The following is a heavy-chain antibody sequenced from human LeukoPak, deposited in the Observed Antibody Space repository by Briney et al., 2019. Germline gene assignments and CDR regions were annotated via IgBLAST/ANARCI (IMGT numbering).Heavy chain of an antibody. CDR2: IYYSGST. Sequence: PPETLSLTCIVSGGSISSSSYYWGWIRQPPGKGLEWIGSIYYSGSTHYNPSLKSRVTISVDTSKNQFSLKLSSVTATDTAVYYCASQGGGISGYYYYYWGQGTLVTVSS. CDR3: ASQGGGISGYYYYY. V-gene: IGHV4-39*01. CDR1: GGSISSSSYY. J-gene: IGHJ4*02. D-gene: IGHD3-22*01.